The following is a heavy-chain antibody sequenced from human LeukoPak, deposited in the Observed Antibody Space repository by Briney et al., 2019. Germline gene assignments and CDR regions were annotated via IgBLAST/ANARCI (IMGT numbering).Heavy chain of an antibody. J-gene: IGHJ5*02. Sequence: ASVKVSCKASGYTFTSYGISWVRQAPGQWLEFMGWIHPHSGATFYAPAFEGRVSMTTDTSVNTAYLEVNRLTSNDTAVYYCAKGVARRSNFWYHRLDPWGQGTLVTVSS. CDR1: GYTFTSYG. V-gene: IGHV1-2*02. CDR3: AKGVARRSNFWYHRLDP. CDR2: IHPHSGAT. D-gene: IGHD6-13*01.